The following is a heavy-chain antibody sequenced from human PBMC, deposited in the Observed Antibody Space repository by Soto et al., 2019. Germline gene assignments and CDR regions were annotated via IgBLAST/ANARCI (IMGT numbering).Heavy chain of an antibody. CDR1: GVSLTSGNS. CDR3: ARLVYDTRLNYMYFDF. D-gene: IGHD3-10*01. CDR2: IFHDGTA. Sequence: PSETLSLTCAVSGVSLTSGNSWTWVRQSPQRGLEYIGEIFHDGTANYYPSFERRVAMSVDTSRNQFSQKLTSVTAADTAVYFCARLVYDTRLNYMYFDFWGPGTLVTVSS. J-gene: IGHJ4*02. V-gene: IGHV4-4*02.